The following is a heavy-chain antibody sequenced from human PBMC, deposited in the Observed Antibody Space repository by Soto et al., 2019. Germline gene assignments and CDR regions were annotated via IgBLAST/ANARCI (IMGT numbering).Heavy chain of an antibody. CDR2: INPSGGST. J-gene: IGHJ4*02. Sequence: GASVKVSCKASGYTFTSYYMHWVRQAPGQGLEWMGIINPSGGSTSYAQKFQGRVTMTRDTSTSTVYMELSSLRSEDTAVYYCARDQNDYGGNGYFDYWGQGTLVTVSS. CDR3: ARDQNDYGGNGYFDY. V-gene: IGHV1-46*01. CDR1: GYTFTSYY. D-gene: IGHD4-17*01.